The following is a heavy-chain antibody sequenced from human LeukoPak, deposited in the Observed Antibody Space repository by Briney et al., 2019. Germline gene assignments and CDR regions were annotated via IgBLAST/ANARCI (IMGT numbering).Heavy chain of an antibody. V-gene: IGHV3-21*01. Sequence: PGGSLRLSCAASGFTFSSYTMNWVRQAPGKGLEWVSSITSTSTYIYYADSVKGRFTISRDNAKNSLYLQMNSLRAEDTAVYYCARDLITYGAHESDWGQGTLVTVSS. CDR1: GFTFSSYT. CDR2: ITSTSTYI. J-gene: IGHJ4*02. CDR3: ARDLITYGAHESD. D-gene: IGHD4-17*01.